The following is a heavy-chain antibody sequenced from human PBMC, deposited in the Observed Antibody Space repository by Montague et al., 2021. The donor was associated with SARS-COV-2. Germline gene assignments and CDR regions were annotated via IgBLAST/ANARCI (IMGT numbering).Heavy chain of an antibody. D-gene: IGHD3-9*01. V-gene: IGHV3-21*01. CDR3: ARAGTYYDILTGYAESGYFDY. CDR1: GFTFSSYS. J-gene: IGHJ4*02. CDR2: ISSSSSYI. Sequence: SRSLSWDASGFTFSSYSMNWVRQAPGKGLEWVSSISSSSSYIYYADSVKGRFTFSRDNAKNSLYLQMNSLRAEDTAVYYCARAGTYYDILTGYAESGYFDYWGQGTLVTVSS.